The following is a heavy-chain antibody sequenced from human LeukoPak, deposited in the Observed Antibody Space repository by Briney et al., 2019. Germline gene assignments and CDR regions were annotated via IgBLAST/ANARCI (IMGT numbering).Heavy chain of an antibody. CDR2: IIPILGIA. CDR1: GGTFSSYT. J-gene: IGHJ6*02. CDR3: AREPSRYCSSTSCYTSDRGIDV. V-gene: IGHV1-69*02. Sequence: GASVKVSCKASGGTFSSYTISWVRQAPGQGLEWMGRIIPILGIANYARKFQGRVTITADKSTSTAYMELSSLRSEDTAVYYCAREPSRYCSSTSCYTSDRGIDVWGQGTTVTVSS. D-gene: IGHD2-2*02.